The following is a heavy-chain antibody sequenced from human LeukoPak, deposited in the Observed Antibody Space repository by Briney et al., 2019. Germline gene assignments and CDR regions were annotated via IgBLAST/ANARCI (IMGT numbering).Heavy chain of an antibody. Sequence: SGPTLVKPTQALTLTCTFSGFSLSSSGVGVGWIRQPPGKALEWLALIYWDDDKRYSPSLKSRLTITKDTSKNQVVLTMTNMDPVDTATYYCAHRRGTYYFQYWGQGTLVTVSS. CDR3: AHRRGTYYFQY. D-gene: IGHD1-26*01. CDR2: IYWDDDK. CDR1: GFSLSSSGVG. J-gene: IGHJ4*02. V-gene: IGHV2-5*02.